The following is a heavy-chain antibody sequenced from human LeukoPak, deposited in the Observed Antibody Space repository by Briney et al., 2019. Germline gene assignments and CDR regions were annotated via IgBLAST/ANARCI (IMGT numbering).Heavy chain of an antibody. CDR1: GFTFSSYS. J-gene: IGHJ6*02. D-gene: IGHD5-24*01. CDR2: ISSSSSTI. CDR3: ARGGDDGYNSHYYYGMDV. Sequence: GGSLRLSCAASGFTFSSYSMNWVRQAPGKGLEWVSYISSSSSTIYYADSVKGRFTISRDNAKNSLYLQMNSLRDEDTAVYYCARGGDDGYNSHYYYGMDVWGQGTTVTVSS. V-gene: IGHV3-48*02.